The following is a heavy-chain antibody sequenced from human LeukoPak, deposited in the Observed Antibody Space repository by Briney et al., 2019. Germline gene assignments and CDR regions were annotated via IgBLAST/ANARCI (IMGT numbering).Heavy chain of an antibody. CDR2: ISYDGSNK. CDR1: GFTFSSYA. Sequence: GGSLRLSCAASGFTFSSYAMHWVRQAPGKGLEWVAVISYDGSNKYYADSVKGRFTISRDNSKNTLYLQMNSLRAEDTAVYYCARGRSSTAKTYAEYFQHWGQGTLVTVSS. D-gene: IGHD2-2*01. V-gene: IGHV3-30-3*01. J-gene: IGHJ1*01. CDR3: ARGRSSTAKTYAEYFQH.